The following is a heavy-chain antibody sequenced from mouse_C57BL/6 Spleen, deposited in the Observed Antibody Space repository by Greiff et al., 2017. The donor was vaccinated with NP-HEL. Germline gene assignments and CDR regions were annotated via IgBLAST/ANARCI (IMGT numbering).Heavy chain of an antibody. CDR2: INPNNGGT. CDR1: GYTFTDYY. V-gene: IGHV1-26*01. Sequence: EVQLQQSGPELVKPGASVKISCKASGYTFTDYYMNWVKQSHGKSLEWIGDINPNNGGTSYNQKFKGKATLTVDKSSSTAYMELRSLTSEDSAVYYCASLYSNYVGYYAMDYWGQGTSVTVSS. CDR3: ASLYSNYVGYYAMDY. J-gene: IGHJ4*01. D-gene: IGHD2-5*01.